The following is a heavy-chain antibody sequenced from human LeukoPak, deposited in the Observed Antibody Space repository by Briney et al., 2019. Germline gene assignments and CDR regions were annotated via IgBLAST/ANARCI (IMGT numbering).Heavy chain of an antibody. J-gene: IGHJ4*02. CDR2: ISGSGGST. D-gene: IGHD4-17*01. CDR1: GFTFSGYA. V-gene: IGHV3-23*01. Sequence: PGGSLRRSGAASGFTFSGYAMGWVRQAPGNGLEWGSGISGSGGSTYYTDPVKGRFTISRDNSKNTLYLQMNSLRAEDTAVYYCAKDSGDYVFVYGSGPDYWGQGTLVTVSS. CDR3: AKDSGDYVFVYGSGPDY.